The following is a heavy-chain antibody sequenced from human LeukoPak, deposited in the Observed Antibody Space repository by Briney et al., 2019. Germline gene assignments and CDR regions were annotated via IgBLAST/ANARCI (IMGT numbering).Heavy chain of an antibody. Sequence: EGSLRLSCAASGFTFSSYAMSWVRQAPGKGLEWVSAISGSGGSTYYADSVKGRFTISRDNSKNTLYLQMNSLRAEDTAVYYCARVVPAVAGGYYYYGMDVWGQGTTVTVSS. CDR3: ARVVPAVAGGYYYYGMDV. D-gene: IGHD2-2*01. CDR2: ISGSGGST. CDR1: GFTFSSYA. J-gene: IGHJ6*02. V-gene: IGHV3-23*01.